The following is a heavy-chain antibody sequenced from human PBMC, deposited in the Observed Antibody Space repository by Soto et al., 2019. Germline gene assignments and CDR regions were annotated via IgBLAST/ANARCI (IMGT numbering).Heavy chain of an antibody. V-gene: IGHV3-7*03. D-gene: IGHD6-6*01. J-gene: IGHJ6*02. CDR3: ARYRSSHSYCYYGMHX. CDR2: INQDGSEK. CDR1: GFTFSSCW. Sequence: GGSLRLSCAASGFTFSSCWMSWVRQAPGKGLAWVANINQDGSEKYYVDSVKVRFTISIDNAKHSLYLQMNSLRAEDTAVYYCARYRSSHSYCYYGMHXWGQVTTFTVS.